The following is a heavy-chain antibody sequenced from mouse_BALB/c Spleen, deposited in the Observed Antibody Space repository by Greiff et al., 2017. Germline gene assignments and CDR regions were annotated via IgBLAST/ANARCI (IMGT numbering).Heavy chain of an antibody. Sequence: EVHLVESGGGLVQPGGSRKLSCAASGFTFSSFGMHWVRQAPEKGLEWVAYISSGSSTIYYADTVKGRFTISRDNPKNTLFLQMTSLRSEDTAMYYCARYSDYDGFAYWGQGTLVTVSA. D-gene: IGHD2-4*01. V-gene: IGHV5-17*02. CDR1: GFTFSSFG. CDR3: ARYSDYDGFAY. CDR2: ISSGSSTI. J-gene: IGHJ3*01.